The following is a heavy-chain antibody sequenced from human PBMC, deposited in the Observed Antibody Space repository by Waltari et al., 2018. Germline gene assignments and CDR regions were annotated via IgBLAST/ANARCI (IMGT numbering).Heavy chain of an antibody. CDR2: IYTSGST. V-gene: IGHV4-61*09. D-gene: IGHD2-21*01. Sequence: QVQLQESGPGLVKPSQTLSLTCTVSGGSISSGSYYWSWIRQPAGKGLEWIGYIYTSGSTNHNPPLRNRVTKPVATSKTPFSLKPSSGTAAGTAVYYCARLGGGGHIVVVIDYWGQGTLVTVSS. J-gene: IGHJ4*02. CDR3: ARLGGGGHIVVVIDY. CDR1: GGSISSGSYY.